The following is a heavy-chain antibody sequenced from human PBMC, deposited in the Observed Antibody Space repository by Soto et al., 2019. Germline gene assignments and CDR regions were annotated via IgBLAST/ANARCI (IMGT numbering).Heavy chain of an antibody. CDR3: AREAYDSSGYPPLYD. Sequence: SETLSLTCAVSGGSISSSNWWSWVRHPPGKGLEWIGEIYHSGSTNYNPSLKSRVTISVDKSKNQFSLKLSSVTAADTAVYYCAREAYDSSGYPPLYDWGQGTLVTVSS. D-gene: IGHD3-22*01. J-gene: IGHJ4*02. CDR1: GGSISSSNW. CDR2: IYHSGST. V-gene: IGHV4-4*02.